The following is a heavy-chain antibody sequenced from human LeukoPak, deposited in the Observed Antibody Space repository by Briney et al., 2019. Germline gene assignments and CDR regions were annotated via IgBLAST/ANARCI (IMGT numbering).Heavy chain of an antibody. Sequence: ASETLSLTCTVSGASITRSTYYWGWIRQPPGKGLEWIGCIYYSGSTYYNPSLKSRVTLSTDTSKSQFSLRLSSVTAADTAVYYCARQDFGSGTLPAYWGQGTLVTVSS. CDR1: GASITRSTYY. J-gene: IGHJ4*02. V-gene: IGHV4-39*01. CDR2: IYYSGST. D-gene: IGHD3-10*01. CDR3: ARQDFGSGTLPAY.